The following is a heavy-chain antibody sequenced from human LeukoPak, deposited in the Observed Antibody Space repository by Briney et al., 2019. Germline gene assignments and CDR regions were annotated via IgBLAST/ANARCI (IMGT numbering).Heavy chain of an antibody. Sequence: PGGSLRLSCAASGFTFSSYSMNWVRQAPGKGLEWVSSISSSSSYIYYADSVKGRFTISRDNSKNTLYLQMNSLRAEDTAVYYCAKLGQLATEVVYWGQGTLVTVS. CDR1: GFTFSSYS. J-gene: IGHJ4*01. CDR2: ISSSSSYI. D-gene: IGHD3-16*01. V-gene: IGHV3-21*04. CDR3: AKLGQLATEVVY.